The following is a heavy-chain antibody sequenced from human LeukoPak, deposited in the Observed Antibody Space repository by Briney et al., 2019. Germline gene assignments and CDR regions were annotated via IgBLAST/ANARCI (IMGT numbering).Heavy chain of an antibody. Sequence: SETLSLTCTVSGGSISSYYWSWIRQPPGKGLEWIGYIYYSGSTNYNPSLKSRVTISVDTSKDQFSLKLSSVTAADTAVYYCAGGPSTSYWGQGTPVTVSS. J-gene: IGHJ4*02. CDR3: AGGPSTSY. V-gene: IGHV4-59*01. CDR1: GGSISSYY. D-gene: IGHD5/OR15-5a*01. CDR2: IYYSGST.